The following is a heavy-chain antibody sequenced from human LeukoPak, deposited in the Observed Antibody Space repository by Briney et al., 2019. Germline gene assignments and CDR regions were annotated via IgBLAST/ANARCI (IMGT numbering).Heavy chain of an antibody. J-gene: IGHJ4*02. D-gene: IGHD4-23*01. CDR3: ARDLLNEGNHLDY. V-gene: IGHV4-30-4*01. Sequence: SETLSLTCTVSGGSISSGDYYWSWIRQPPGKGLGWIGYIYYSGSTYYNPSLKSRVTISVDTSKNQFSLKLSSVTAADTAVYYCARDLLNEGNHLDYWGQGTLVTVSS. CDR1: GGSISSGDYY. CDR2: IYYSGST.